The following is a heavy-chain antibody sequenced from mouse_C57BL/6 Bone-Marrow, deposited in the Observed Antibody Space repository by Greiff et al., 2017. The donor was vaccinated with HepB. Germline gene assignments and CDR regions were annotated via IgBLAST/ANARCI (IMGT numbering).Heavy chain of an antibody. Sequence: EVMLVESGGGLVKPGGSLKLSCAASGFTFSDYGMHWVRQAPEKGLEWVAYISSGSSTIYYADTVKGRFTISRDNAKNTLFLQMTSLRSEDTAMYYCARFWDDAMDYWGQGTSVTVSS. J-gene: IGHJ4*01. D-gene: IGHD4-1*01. V-gene: IGHV5-17*01. CDR2: ISSGSSTI. CDR1: GFTFSDYG. CDR3: ARFWDDAMDY.